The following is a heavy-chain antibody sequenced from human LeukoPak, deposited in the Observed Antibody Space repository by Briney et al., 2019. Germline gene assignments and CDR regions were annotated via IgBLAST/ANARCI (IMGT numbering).Heavy chain of an antibody. CDR1: GGTFSSYA. Sequence: SVKVSCKASGGTFSSYAISWVRQAPGQGLEWMGRIIPILGIANYAQKFQGRVTITADKSTSTAYMELSSLRSEDTAVYYCARGPLRYYYDSSGYPDYWGQGTLVTVSS. CDR3: ARGPLRYYYDSSGYPDY. J-gene: IGHJ4*02. D-gene: IGHD3-22*01. V-gene: IGHV1-69*04. CDR2: IIPILGIA.